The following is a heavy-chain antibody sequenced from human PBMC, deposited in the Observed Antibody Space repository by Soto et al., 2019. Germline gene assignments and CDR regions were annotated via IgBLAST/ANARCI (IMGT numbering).Heavy chain of an antibody. CDR3: ARDWTVVTGRRTATAFDI. V-gene: IGHV1-18*04. Sequence: QVQLVQSGAEVKKPGASVKVSCKASGYTFTSYGISWVRQAPGQGLAWMGWISAYNGNTNYAQKLQGRVTITTDTSTRTAYMELRSLRSDDTAVYYCARDWTVVTGRRTATAFDIWGQGTMVTVSS. D-gene: IGHD2-15*01. CDR2: ISAYNGNT. J-gene: IGHJ3*02. CDR1: GYTFTSYG.